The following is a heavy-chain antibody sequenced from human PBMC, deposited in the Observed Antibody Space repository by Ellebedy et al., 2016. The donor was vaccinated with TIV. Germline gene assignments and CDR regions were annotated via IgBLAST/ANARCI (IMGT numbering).Heavy chain of an antibody. D-gene: IGHD4-23*01. CDR2: INHSGST. Sequence: MPGGSLRLSCAVYGGSFSGYYWSWIRQPPGKGLEWIGEINHSGSTNYNPSLKSRVTISVDTSKNQFSLKLSSVTAADTAVYYCARGRVNDYWGQGTLVTVSS. V-gene: IGHV4-34*01. CDR3: ARGRVNDY. CDR1: GGSFSGYY. J-gene: IGHJ4*02.